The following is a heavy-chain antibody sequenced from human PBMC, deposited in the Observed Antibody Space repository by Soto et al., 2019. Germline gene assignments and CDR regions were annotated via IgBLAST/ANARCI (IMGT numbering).Heavy chain of an antibody. Sequence: GGSLRISCATSVFTFSIYAMSWVRQAPGKGLEWVSAISGSGGSTYYADSVKGRFTISRDNSKNTLYLQMNSLRAEDTAVYYCAKDLSGSPVDAFDIWGQGTMVTVSS. CDR1: VFTFSIYA. CDR2: ISGSGGST. J-gene: IGHJ3*02. D-gene: IGHD1-26*01. CDR3: AKDLSGSPVDAFDI. V-gene: IGHV3-23*01.